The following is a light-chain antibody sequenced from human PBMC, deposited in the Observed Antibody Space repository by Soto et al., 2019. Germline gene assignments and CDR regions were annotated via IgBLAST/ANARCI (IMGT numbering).Light chain of an antibody. CDR3: QQYDNWPWT. Sequence: EIVMTQSPATLSVSPGGRATLSCRASESISDTLSWYQQKPGQAPRLLIHGASTRAPGFPARFSGSGSGTDFPPTISSLQSEDFAVYYCQQYDNWPWTFGQGTKVDIK. V-gene: IGKV3-15*01. J-gene: IGKJ1*01. CDR1: ESISDT. CDR2: GAS.